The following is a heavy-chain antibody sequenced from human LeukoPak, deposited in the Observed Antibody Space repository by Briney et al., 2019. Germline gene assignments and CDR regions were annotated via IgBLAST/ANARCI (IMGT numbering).Heavy chain of an antibody. J-gene: IGHJ5*02. CDR2: IYYSGST. Sequence: SETLSLTCTVSGGSISSYYWSWIRQPPGKGLEWIGYIYYSGSTNYNPSLKSRVTISVDTSKNQFSLKLSSVTAADTAVYYCSRAQTYYDILTGYYNNWFDPWGQGTLVTVSS. CDR1: GGSISSYY. D-gene: IGHD3-9*01. CDR3: SRAQTYYDILTGYYNNWFDP. V-gene: IGHV4-59*12.